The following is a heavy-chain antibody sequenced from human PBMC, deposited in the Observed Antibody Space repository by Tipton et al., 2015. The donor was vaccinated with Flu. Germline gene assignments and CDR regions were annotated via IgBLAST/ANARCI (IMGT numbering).Heavy chain of an antibody. CDR3: ARDRHYYDPSGFHSYFDS. V-gene: IGHV4-4*07. D-gene: IGHD3-22*01. Sequence: TLSLTCTVSTASIGNYYWGWIRQSAGKGLEWIGHVYTTGNTIYNPSLKSRVTMSVDMSTSQISLKLTSVTAADTAVYYCARDRHYYDPSGFHSYFDSWGQGTLVTVSS. CDR2: VYTTGNT. J-gene: IGHJ4*02. CDR1: TASIGNYY.